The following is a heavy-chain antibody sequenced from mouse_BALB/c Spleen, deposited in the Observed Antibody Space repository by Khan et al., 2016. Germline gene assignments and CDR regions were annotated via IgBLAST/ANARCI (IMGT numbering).Heavy chain of an antibody. CDR2: IDPTNGNT. CDR3: ASRTLTPQYFDV. J-gene: IGHJ1*01. V-gene: IGHV14-3*02. CDR1: GFNIKDTY. Sequence: VQLQQPGAELVKPGASVKLSCTASGFNIKDTYMHWVKQRPEQGLEWIGKIDPTNGNTNYDPKFQGKATITADTSSNTAYLQLSSLASEDTAVYYCASRTLTPQYFDVWGAGTTVTVSS.